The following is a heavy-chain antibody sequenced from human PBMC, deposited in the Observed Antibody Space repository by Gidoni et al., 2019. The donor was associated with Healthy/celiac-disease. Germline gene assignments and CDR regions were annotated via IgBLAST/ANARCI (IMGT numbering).Heavy chain of an antibody. CDR1: GYIFTSYD. V-gene: IGHV1-8*01. CDR2: MNPNSGNT. D-gene: IGHD2-2*01. J-gene: IGHJ6*03. CDR3: ARKIIVVVPAGTYYYYYMDV. Sequence: QVQLVQSGAEVKKPGASVKVSCKASGYIFTSYDINWVRQATGQGLEWMGWMNPNSGNTGYAQKFQGRVTMTRNTSISTAYMELSSLRSEDTAVYYCARKIIVVVPAGTYYYYYMDVWGKGTTVTVSS.